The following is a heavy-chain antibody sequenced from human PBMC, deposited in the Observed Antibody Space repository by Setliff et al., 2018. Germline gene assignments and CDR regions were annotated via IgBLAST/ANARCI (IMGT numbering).Heavy chain of an antibody. V-gene: IGHV3-7*01. CDR3: ARASKGLYCGSDCFYTFDS. CDR1: GFTYKNDW. CDR2: INPDGSEK. D-gene: IGHD2-21*02. J-gene: IGHJ4*02. Sequence: PGGSLRLSCGASGFTYKNDWVSWVRQAPGKGLEWLASINPDGSEKHYVDSVKGRFTISRDNARNSLSLQMNSLRTEDTAVYYCARASKGLYCGSDCFYTFDSWGPGTLVTVSS.